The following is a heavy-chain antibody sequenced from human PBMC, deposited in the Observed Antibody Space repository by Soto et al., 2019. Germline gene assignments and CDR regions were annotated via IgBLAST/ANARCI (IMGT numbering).Heavy chain of an antibody. CDR3: ARDIAAAVNWFDP. CDR2: ISAYNGNT. J-gene: IGHJ5*02. D-gene: IGHD6-13*01. V-gene: IGHV1-18*01. Sequence: VKQAPGQGLEWMGWISAYNGNTNYAQKLQGRVTMTTDTSTSTAYMELRSLRSDDTAVYYCARDIAAAVNWFDPWGQGTLVTVSS.